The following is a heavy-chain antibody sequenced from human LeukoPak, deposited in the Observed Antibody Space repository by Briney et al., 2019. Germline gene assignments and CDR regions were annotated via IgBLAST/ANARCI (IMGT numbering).Heavy chain of an antibody. CDR3: ARGGYYGSGSYYDY. D-gene: IGHD3-10*01. CDR2: ITPFLGIA. CDR1: GDTFSSYA. V-gene: IGHV1-69*04. J-gene: IGHJ4*02. Sequence: ASVKVSCKASGDTFSSYAINWVRQAPGQGPEWMGRITPFLGIANYPQKFQGRVTITADESTTTAYMELSSLRSEDTAVYYCARGGYYGSGSYYDYWGQGTLVTVSS.